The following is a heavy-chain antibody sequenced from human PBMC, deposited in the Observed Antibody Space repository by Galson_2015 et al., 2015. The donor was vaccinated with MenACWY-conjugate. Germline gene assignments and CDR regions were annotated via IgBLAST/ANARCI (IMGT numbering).Heavy chain of an antibody. Sequence: SLRLSCAASGFTFSNYAMSWVRQAPGKGLEWVSAITGSGRGTYYADSVKGRFTISRDNSKSTLYLQMNSLRAEDTAVFYCAKDEGHSSNWYVGLDVWGKGTTVTVPS. CDR2: ITGSGRGT. J-gene: IGHJ6*04. D-gene: IGHD6-13*01. CDR3: AKDEGHSSNWYVGLDV. V-gene: IGHV3-23*01. CDR1: GFTFSNYA.